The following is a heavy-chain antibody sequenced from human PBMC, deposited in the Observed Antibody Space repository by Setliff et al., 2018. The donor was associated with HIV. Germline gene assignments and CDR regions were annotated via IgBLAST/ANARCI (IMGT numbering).Heavy chain of an antibody. CDR1: GGSVTSYY. Sequence: KTSETLSLTCTVSGGSVTSYYWSWIRQSPEKGLEWSGYIYYNGNAYYYNPSLKSRVTVSLDMSKNQFSLKLNSLTAADTGVYYCATFFVSTATTQDYWGQGTTVTVSS. D-gene: IGHD4-17*01. CDR2: IYYNGNAY. J-gene: IGHJ4*02. CDR3: ATFFVSTATTQDY. V-gene: IGHV4-59*04.